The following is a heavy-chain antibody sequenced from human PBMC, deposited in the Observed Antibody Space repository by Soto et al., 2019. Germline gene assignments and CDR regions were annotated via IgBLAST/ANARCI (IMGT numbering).Heavy chain of an antibody. V-gene: IGHV3-74*03. J-gene: IGHJ5*02. CDR1: GLTFRSYW. Sequence: GGSLRLSCAASGLTFRSYWMHWVRQAPGKGLVWVSRINTDGSVAMYVDSVKSRLTMSVDTSNNQCFLRLSSVTAADTAVFYCARLNKPGWFDPWGQGTLVTVSS. CDR3: ARLNKPGWFDP. CDR2: INTDGSVA.